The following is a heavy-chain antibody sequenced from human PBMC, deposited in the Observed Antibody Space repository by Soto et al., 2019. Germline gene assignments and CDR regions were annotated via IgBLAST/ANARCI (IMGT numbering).Heavy chain of an antibody. CDR3: ARRWGPTFDY. D-gene: IGHD1-26*01. Sequence: QVHLRAAGPGLVKPSETMSLTCTVSGGSIRRYYWIWIRQPPGKGLEWIGYIYYRGSTNYTPSLKSRVTISVDTSKSQCSLKLSSVTAADTAVYYCARRWGPTFDYWGQGTLVTVSS. CDR1: GGSIRRYY. J-gene: IGHJ4*02. V-gene: IGHV4-59*01. CDR2: IYYRGST.